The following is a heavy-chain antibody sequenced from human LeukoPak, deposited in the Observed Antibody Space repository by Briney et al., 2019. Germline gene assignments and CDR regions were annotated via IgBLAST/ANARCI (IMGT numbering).Heavy chain of an antibody. CDR1: GGSISSSY. V-gene: IGHV4-34*01. Sequence: PSETLSLTCTVSGGSISSSYWSWIRQSPGKGLEWIGEINHIGSTNYNPSLKSRVTISVDTSKDQFSLKLSSVIAADTAVYYCARGSYCSRTSCYAGLYNWFDPWGQGTLVTVSS. D-gene: IGHD2-2*01. J-gene: IGHJ5*02. CDR3: ARGSYCSRTSCYAGLYNWFDP. CDR2: INHIGST.